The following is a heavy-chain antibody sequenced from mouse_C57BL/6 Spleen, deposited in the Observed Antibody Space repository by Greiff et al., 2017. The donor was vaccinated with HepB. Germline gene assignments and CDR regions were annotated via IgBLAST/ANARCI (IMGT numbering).Heavy chain of an antibody. CDR1: GYSITSGYY. J-gene: IGHJ1*03. V-gene: IGHV3-6*01. D-gene: IGHD2-2*01. CDR2: ISYDGSN. CDR3: ARGGYYGYFDV. Sequence: ESGPGLVKPSQSLSLTCSVTGYSITSGYYWNWIRQFPGNKLEWMGYISYDGSNNYNPSLKNRISITRDTSKNQFFLKLNSVTTEDTATYYCARGGYYGYFDVWGTVTTVTVSS.